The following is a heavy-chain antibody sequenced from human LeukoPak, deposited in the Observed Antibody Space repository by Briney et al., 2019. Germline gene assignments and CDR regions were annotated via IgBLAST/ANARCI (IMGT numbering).Heavy chain of an antibody. CDR2: IYPGDSDT. CDR3: ARLGTAVVARFFDY. CDR1: GYSFTSYW. Sequence: GESLKISCKGSGYSFTSYWIACVRQMPGKGLEWMGSIYPGDSDTRYSPSFQGQVTISADKSISTAYLQWRGLKASDTAMYYCARLGTAVVARFFDYWGQGTLVTVSS. J-gene: IGHJ4*02. V-gene: IGHV5-51*01. D-gene: IGHD2-21*01.